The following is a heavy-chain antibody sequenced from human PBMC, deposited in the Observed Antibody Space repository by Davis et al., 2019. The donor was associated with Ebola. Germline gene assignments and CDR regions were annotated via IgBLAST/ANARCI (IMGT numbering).Heavy chain of an antibody. J-gene: IGHJ4*02. CDR1: GFTFSNYW. CDR2: INSDGSIT. Sequence: PGGSLRLSCAASGFTFSNYWMYWVRQAPGKGLVWVSRINSDGSITFYADSVKGRFTISRDNAKNTLYLQMNSLRAEDTAVYYCARWDSNNLYWIAYWGRGSLVTVSS. CDR3: ARWDSNNLYWIAY. D-gene: IGHD2-8*02. V-gene: IGHV3-74*01.